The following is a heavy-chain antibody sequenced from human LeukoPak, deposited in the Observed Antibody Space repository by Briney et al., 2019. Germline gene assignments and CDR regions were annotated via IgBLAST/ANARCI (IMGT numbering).Heavy chain of an antibody. D-gene: IGHD5-24*01. CDR3: VRERDGYNY. CDR1: GFTFSNSL. V-gene: IGHV3-74*01. Sequence: GGSLRLSCGASGFTFSNSLMHWVRQVPGKGLVWVARIDTDGSTTHYADSVKGRFTISRDNGKNTLYLQMNRLRAEDTAVYYCVRERDGYNYWGQGTLVTVSS. J-gene: IGHJ4*02. CDR2: IDTDGSTT.